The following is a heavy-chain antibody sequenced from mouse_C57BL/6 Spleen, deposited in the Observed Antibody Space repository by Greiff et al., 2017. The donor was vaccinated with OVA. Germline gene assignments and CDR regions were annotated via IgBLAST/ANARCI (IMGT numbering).Heavy chain of an antibody. CDR1: GFTFSDYG. CDR3: ARRATVVAVYYAMDY. CDR2: ISSGSSTI. J-gene: IGHJ4*01. D-gene: IGHD1-1*01. V-gene: IGHV5-17*01. Sequence: EVHLVESGGGLVKPGGSLKLSCAASGFTFSDYGMHWVRQAPEKGLEWVAYISSGSSTIYYADTVKGRFTISRDNAKNTLFLQMTSLRSEDTAMYYCARRATVVAVYYAMDYWGQGTSVTVSS.